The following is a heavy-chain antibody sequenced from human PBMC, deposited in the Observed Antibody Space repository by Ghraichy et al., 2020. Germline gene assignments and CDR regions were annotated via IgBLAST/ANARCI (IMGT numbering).Heavy chain of an antibody. CDR3: ARGRAGADP. CDR1: GYTFTKYG. V-gene: IGHV1-18*04. Sequence: ASVKVSCKTSGYTFTKYGISWVRQAPGQGLEWIGWISVYNGITNYAQTFQGRVTMTADTSTSTVYMELRSLRSDETARYYCARGRAGADPWGQGTLVTVSS. CDR2: ISVYNGIT. D-gene: IGHD6-19*01. J-gene: IGHJ5*02.